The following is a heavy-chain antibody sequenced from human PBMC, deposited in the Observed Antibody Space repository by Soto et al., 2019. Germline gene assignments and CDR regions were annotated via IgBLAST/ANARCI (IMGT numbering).Heavy chain of an antibody. V-gene: IGHV3-21*01. D-gene: IGHD3-16*01. Sequence: GGSLRLSCSASGFTFSSYSMNWGRQAPGKGLEWVSSISSSSSYIYYADSVKGRFTISRDNAKNSLYLQMNSLRAEDTAVYYCARDGFHPYGGGPNYGMDVWGQGTTVTVSS. CDR2: ISSSSSYI. CDR1: GFTFSSYS. J-gene: IGHJ6*02. CDR3: ARDGFHPYGGGPNYGMDV.